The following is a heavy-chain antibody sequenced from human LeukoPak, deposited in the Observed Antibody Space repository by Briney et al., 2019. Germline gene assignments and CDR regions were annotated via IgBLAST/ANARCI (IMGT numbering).Heavy chain of an antibody. CDR1: GYSISSGYY. CDR3: ARQEYWYPTG. D-gene: IGHD2-8*02. CDR2: IYHSGST. V-gene: IGHV4-38-2*02. J-gene: IGHJ4*02. Sequence: SETLSLTCTVSGYSISSGYYWGWIRQPPGKGLEWIGSIYHSGSTYYNPSLKSRVTISVDTSKNQFSLKLSSVTAADTAVYYCARQEYWYPTGWGQGTLVTVSS.